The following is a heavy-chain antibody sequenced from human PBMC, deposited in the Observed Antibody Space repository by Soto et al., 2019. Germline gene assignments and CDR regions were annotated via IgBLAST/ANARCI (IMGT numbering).Heavy chain of an antibody. J-gene: IGHJ5*02. CDR3: ARVRGNQLLWWFDP. CDR1: GGSISSGGYY. D-gene: IGHD2-2*01. Sequence: QVQLQESGPGLVKPSQTLSLTCTVSGGSISSGGYYWSWIRQHPGKGLEWIGYIYHSGTTYYNPSLKNRVTISVDTSKNQFSLKLTSVTAADTAVYYCARVRGNQLLWWFDPWGQGTLVTVSS. V-gene: IGHV4-31*03. CDR2: IYHSGTT.